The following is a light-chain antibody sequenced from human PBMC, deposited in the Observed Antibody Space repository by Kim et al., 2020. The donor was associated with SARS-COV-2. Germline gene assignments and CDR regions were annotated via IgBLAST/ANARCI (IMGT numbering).Light chain of an antibody. V-gene: IGLV4-69*01. CDR2: LNSDGSH. CDR1: SGHSSYA. Sequence: VKLTCTLSSGHSSYAIAWHQQQPEKGPRYLMKLNSDGSHSKGDGIPDRFSGSSSGAERYLTISSLQSEDEADYYCQTWGAGIRGVFGGGTQLTVL. CDR3: QTWGAGIRGV. J-gene: IGLJ3*02.